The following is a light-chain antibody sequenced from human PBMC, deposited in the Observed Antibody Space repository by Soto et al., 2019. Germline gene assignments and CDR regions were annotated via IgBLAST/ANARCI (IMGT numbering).Light chain of an antibody. Sequence: PSSLSASGGDRVTITCRTGQAISTYLNWYQHKPGTAPRLLVYGASRLQSGVPSRFSGSGSGTDFTLTISSLQPEDFATYYCQQSYSTPRTFGQGTKV. CDR3: QQSYSTPRT. J-gene: IGKJ1*01. V-gene: IGKV1-39*01. CDR1: QAISTY. CDR2: GAS.